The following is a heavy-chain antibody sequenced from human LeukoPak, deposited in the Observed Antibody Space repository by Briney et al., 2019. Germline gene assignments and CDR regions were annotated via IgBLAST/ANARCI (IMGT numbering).Heavy chain of an antibody. Sequence: SQTLSLTCTVSGDSISSGAYYWSWIRQHPGKALEWIGYIYYSGSTYYNPSLKSRVTISVDTSKNQFSLKLSSVTAADTAVYYCARTRVVIEAYFDYWGQGTLVTVSS. CDR1: GDSISSGAYY. D-gene: IGHD3-3*01. J-gene: IGHJ4*02. CDR3: ARTRVVIEAYFDY. CDR2: IYYSGST. V-gene: IGHV4-30-4*08.